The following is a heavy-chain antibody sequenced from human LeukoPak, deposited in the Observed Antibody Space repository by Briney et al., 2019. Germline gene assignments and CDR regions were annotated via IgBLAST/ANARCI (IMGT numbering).Heavy chain of an antibody. J-gene: IGHJ3*01. CDR1: GFTFSRFW. V-gene: IGHV3-7*01. CDR3: AREGHYGNDAFDV. CDR2: INQDRSQT. Sequence: GGSLRLSCAVSGFTFSRFWMSWIRQAPGKGLEWVAHINQDRSQTYYVDPVKGRFTISRDNTRNSLFLVMNNLRVEDTAVYYCAREGHYGNDAFDVWDQGTLVTVSS. D-gene: IGHD4-17*01.